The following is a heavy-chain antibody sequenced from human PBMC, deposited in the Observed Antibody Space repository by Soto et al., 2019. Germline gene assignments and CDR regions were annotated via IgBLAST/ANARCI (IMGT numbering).Heavy chain of an antibody. D-gene: IGHD3-16*01. Sequence: QVQLQESGPGLVKPSGTLSLTCAVSGDSISSDKWWSWVRQPPGKGLEWIGEIYHSGSTNYNPSLKGRVIISVDTPKNQFSLKLSSVTDADTAVYSRARWGRQQQRDYWGQGTLVTVSS. V-gene: IGHV4-4*02. J-gene: IGHJ4*02. CDR2: IYHSGST. CDR1: GDSISSDKW. CDR3: ARWGRQQQRDY.